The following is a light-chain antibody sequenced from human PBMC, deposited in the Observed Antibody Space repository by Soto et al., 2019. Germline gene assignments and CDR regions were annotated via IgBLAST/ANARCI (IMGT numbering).Light chain of an antibody. CDR1: QSLRTNS. CDR3: QQHETLIT. J-gene: IGKJ5*01. CDR2: GVY. V-gene: IGKV3-20*01. Sequence: DMMLTQSPCTLSWSIGERATLSCRASQSLRTNSLAWYQQKPGQAPRLLISGVYSRAAGIPDRFSGSGSGTDFTLTICRLEPEDFAVYYCQQHETLITFGQGTRLEIK.